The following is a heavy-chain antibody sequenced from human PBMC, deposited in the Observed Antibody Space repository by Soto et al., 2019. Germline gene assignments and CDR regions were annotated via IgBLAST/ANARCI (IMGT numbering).Heavy chain of an antibody. V-gene: IGHV1-69*01. D-gene: IGHD6-19*01. J-gene: IGHJ3*01. CDR1: GGTFTKYA. CDR2: IVPLPGTT. Sequence: QVQLVQSGAAVRKPGSSVKVSCKASGGTFTKYAITWVRQAPRQGLEWMGGIVPLPGTTNYAQKFRGRVTISAAESTSTAYLELSSQRSEDTAVYYCASGVGGLGGSSGWPDYAFDVWGQGTMVIVSS. CDR3: ASGVGGLGGSSGWPDYAFDV.